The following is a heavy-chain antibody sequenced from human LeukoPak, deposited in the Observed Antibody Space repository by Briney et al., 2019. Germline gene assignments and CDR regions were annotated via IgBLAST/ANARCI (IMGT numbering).Heavy chain of an antibody. Sequence: SGTLSLTCAVSGGSFSSSNWWSWVRRPPGKGLEWIVENYHSGRTNYNTSLKRRVIISVDNSQTQFSLQLSSVTAADTAVYYCARAPIVVELNAFDIWGQGTMVTVSS. CDR1: GGSFSSSNW. CDR3: ARAPIVVELNAFDI. CDR2: NYHSGRT. J-gene: IGHJ3*02. V-gene: IGHV4-4*02. D-gene: IGHD2-21*01.